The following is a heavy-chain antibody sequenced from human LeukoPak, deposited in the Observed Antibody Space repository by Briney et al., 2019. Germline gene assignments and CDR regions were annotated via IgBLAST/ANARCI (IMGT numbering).Heavy chain of an antibody. CDR3: AKPTGDSSGYYQWNLGFDY. V-gene: IGHV3-73*01. Sequence: PGGSLRLSCAASGFTFSGSAMHWVRQASGKGLEWVGRIRSKANSYATAYAASVKGRFTISRDDSKNTAYLQMNSLRAEDTAVYYCAKPTGDSSGYYQWNLGFDYWGQGTLVTVSS. J-gene: IGHJ4*02. CDR2: IRSKANSYAT. D-gene: IGHD3-22*01. CDR1: GFTFSGSA.